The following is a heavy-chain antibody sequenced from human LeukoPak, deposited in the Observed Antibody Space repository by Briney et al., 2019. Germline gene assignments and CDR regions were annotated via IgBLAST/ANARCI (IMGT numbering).Heavy chain of an antibody. J-gene: IGHJ5*02. D-gene: IGHD1-26*01. CDR3: ASRSGSYYFWFDP. CDR1: GGSISSSSYY. CDR2: IYYSGST. V-gene: IGHV4-39*07. Sequence: SETLSLTCTVSGGSISSSSYYWGWIRQPPGKGLEWIGSIYYSGSTYYNPSLKSRVTISVDTSKNQFSLKLSSVTAADTAVYYCASRSGSYYFWFDPWGQGTLVTVSS.